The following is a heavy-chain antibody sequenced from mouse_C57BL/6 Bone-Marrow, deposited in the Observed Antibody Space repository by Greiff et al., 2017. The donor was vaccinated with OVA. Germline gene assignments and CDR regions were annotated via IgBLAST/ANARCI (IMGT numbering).Heavy chain of an antibody. CDR1: GYTFTYYY. D-gene: IGHD1-1*01. J-gene: IGHJ4*01. V-gene: IGHV1-26*01. CDR2: INPKNGGT. CDR3: AESFITTVVASRAMAY. Sequence: EVQLQQSGPELVKPGASVKISCKASGYTFTYYYMNWVKQSHGKSLEWIGDINPKNGGTSYNQKFKGKATLTVDKSSSTAYMELSSLTSEDSAVYYFAESFITTVVASRAMAYWGQGTSVTVSS.